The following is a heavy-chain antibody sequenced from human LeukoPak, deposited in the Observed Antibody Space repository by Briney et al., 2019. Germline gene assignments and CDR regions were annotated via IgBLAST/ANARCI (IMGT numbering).Heavy chain of an antibody. CDR1: GGTFSSYA. Sequence: SVKVSCKASGGTFSSYAISWVRQAPGQGLEWMGRIIPILGIANYAQKFQGRVTITADKSTSTAYMELSSLRSEDTAVYYCAREFNYYDSSGYSDDYWGQGTLVTVSS. CDR3: AREFNYYDSSGYSDDY. D-gene: IGHD3-22*01. CDR2: IIPILGIA. J-gene: IGHJ4*02. V-gene: IGHV1-69*04.